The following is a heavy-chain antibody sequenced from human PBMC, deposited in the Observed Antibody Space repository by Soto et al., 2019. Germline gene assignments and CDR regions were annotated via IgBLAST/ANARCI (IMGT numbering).Heavy chain of an antibody. D-gene: IGHD4-17*01. J-gene: IGHJ4*02. CDR3: AHRPYGDYPIDY. CDR2: IYWDDDK. CDR1: GFSLSTSGVG. V-gene: IGHV2-5*02. Sequence: QITLKESGPTLVKPTQTLTLTCTFSGFSLSTSGVGVGWIRQPPGKALEWLALIYWDDDKRYSPSLKSRLTIXKVXSKNQVVLTMTNMDPVDTATYYCAHRPYGDYPIDYWGQGTLVTVSS.